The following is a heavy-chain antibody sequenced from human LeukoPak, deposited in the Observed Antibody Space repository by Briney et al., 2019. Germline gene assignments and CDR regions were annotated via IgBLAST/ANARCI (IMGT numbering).Heavy chain of an antibody. Sequence: SETLSLTCTVSGGSISSYYWRWIRQPPGKGLEWIGYIYYSGSTNYNPSLKSRVTISVDTSKNQFSLKLSSVTAADTAVYYCARRNNYYDSSGYYFDYWGQGTLVTVSS. V-gene: IGHV4-59*01. J-gene: IGHJ4*02. CDR1: GGSISSYY. CDR3: ARRNNYYDSSGYYFDY. D-gene: IGHD3-22*01. CDR2: IYYSGST.